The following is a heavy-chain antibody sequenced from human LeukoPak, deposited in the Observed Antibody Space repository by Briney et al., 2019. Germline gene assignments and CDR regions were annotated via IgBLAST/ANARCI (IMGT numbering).Heavy chain of an antibody. Sequence: SESLSLTCTVSGDSIINYYWSWIRQSPGKGLEWIGYIYYSGSTKYNPSLKSRVTISVDTSKNQFSLKLSSVTAADTAVYYCARHRGSGSPYFDYWGQGTLVTVSS. CDR3: ARHRGSGSPYFDY. CDR1: GDSIINYY. V-gene: IGHV4-59*08. J-gene: IGHJ4*02. CDR2: IYYSGST. D-gene: IGHD3-10*01.